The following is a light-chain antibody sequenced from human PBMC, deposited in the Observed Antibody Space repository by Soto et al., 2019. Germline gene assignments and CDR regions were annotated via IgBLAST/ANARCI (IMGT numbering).Light chain of an antibody. CDR2: RDN. V-gene: IGLV1-44*01. CDR1: SSDIGSNP. J-gene: IGLJ2*01. CDR3: SAWDDSIYGPV. Sequence: QSVLTQPPSASGTPGQRVAISCSGGSSDIGSNPVNWYLHLPGAAPKLLIYRDNQRPSGVPDRFSGSKSGTSASLTISGLQSGDEADYFCSAWDDSIYGPVFGGGTKVTVL.